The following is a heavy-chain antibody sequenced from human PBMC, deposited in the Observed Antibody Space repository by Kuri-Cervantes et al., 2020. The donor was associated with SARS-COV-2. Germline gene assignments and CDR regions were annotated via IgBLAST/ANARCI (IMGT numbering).Heavy chain of an antibody. V-gene: IGHV3-23*01. CDR2: IRGGGYTT. J-gene: IGHJ1*01. Sequence: GESLKISCAPSGFTFSRYAMIWVRQAPGKGLEWISAIRGGGYTTYYADSVKGRFTISRDNFKNTVFLQMNRLRPEDTAVYYCARSCTYARCSEYFQHWGQGTLVTVSS. CDR1: GFTFSRYA. D-gene: IGHD2-8*01. CDR3: ARSCTYARCSEYFQH.